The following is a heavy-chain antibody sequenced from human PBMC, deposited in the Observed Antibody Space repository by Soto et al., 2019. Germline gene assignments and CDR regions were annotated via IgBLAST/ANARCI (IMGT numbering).Heavy chain of an antibody. Sequence: ASVKVSCKASGYTFTSYGISWVRQAPGQGLEWMGWMNPNSGNTGYAQKFQGRVTMTRNTSISTAYMELSSLRSEDTAVYYCARDGEQTGTTPWGQGTLVTVSS. V-gene: IGHV1-8*02. J-gene: IGHJ5*02. CDR1: GYTFTSYG. CDR2: MNPNSGNT. CDR3: ARDGEQTGTTP. D-gene: IGHD1-7*01.